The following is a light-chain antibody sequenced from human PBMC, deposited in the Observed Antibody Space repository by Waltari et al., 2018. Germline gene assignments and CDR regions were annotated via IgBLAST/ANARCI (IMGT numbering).Light chain of an antibody. Sequence: SYELTQPPSVSVSPGQTASITCSGDKLGDRYAFWYQQKAGQSPLLVIYQDTKRPSGIPGRFSGSNSGNTATLTISGTQAMDEADYFCQAWDSRTGVFGTGTKVTVL. CDR1: KLGDRY. V-gene: IGLV3-1*01. J-gene: IGLJ1*01. CDR2: QDT. CDR3: QAWDSRTGV.